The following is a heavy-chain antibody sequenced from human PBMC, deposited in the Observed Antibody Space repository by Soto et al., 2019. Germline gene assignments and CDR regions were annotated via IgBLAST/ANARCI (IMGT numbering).Heavy chain of an antibody. Sequence: GGSLRLSCAASGFTFSSYGMHWVRRAPGKGLEWVAVISYDGSNKYYADSVKGRFTISRDNSKSTLYLQMNSLRAEDTAVYYCAKDRVTPNYYYYYGMDVWGQGTTVTVSS. D-gene: IGHD4-4*01. V-gene: IGHV3-30*18. CDR3: AKDRVTPNYYYYYGMDV. J-gene: IGHJ6*02. CDR1: GFTFSSYG. CDR2: ISYDGSNK.